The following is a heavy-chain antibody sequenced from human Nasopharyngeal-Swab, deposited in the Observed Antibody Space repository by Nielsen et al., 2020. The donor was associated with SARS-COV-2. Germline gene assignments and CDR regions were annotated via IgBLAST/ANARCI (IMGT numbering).Heavy chain of an antibody. CDR3: ARAKNRYFDY. D-gene: IGHD1-14*01. CDR2: IYYSGST. J-gene: IGHJ4*02. V-gene: IGHV4-61*01. CDR1: GGSVNSGSYY. Sequence: SETLSLTCTVSGGSVNSGSYYWSWIRQPPGKGLEWIGYIYYSGSTNYNPSLKSRVTISVDRSKNQFSLKLSSVTAADTAVYYCARAKNRYFDYWGQGTLVTVSS.